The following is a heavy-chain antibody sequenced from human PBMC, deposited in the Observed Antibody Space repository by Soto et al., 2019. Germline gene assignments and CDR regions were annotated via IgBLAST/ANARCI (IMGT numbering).Heavy chain of an antibody. CDR3: TKSRRGILMVYGFGGMDV. CDR1: GFTVNSHA. CDR2: ISGSGDGT. J-gene: IGHJ6*02. V-gene: IGHV3-23*01. Sequence: PGGSLRLSCAASGFTVNSHAMSWVRQAPGKGLEWVASISGSGDGTYYGDSVKGRFTISRDSSSSTLYLQMNNLRGEDTAVYFCTKSRRGILMVYGFGGMDVWXQGTTVTVS. D-gene: IGHD2-8*01.